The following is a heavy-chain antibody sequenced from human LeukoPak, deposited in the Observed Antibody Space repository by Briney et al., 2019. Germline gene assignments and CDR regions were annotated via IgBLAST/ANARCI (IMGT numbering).Heavy chain of an antibody. CDR2: ISSSSSYI. D-gene: IGHD3-9*01. J-gene: IGHJ4*02. CDR1: GFTFSSYS. V-gene: IGHV3-21*01. Sequence: PGGSLRLSCAASGFTFSSYSMNRVRQAPGKGLEWVSSISSSSSYIYYADSVKGRFTISRDNAKNSLYLQMNSLRAEDTAVYYCAREPRRVDFDWLFHTGDLDYWGQGTLVTVSS. CDR3: AREPRRVDFDWLFHTGDLDY.